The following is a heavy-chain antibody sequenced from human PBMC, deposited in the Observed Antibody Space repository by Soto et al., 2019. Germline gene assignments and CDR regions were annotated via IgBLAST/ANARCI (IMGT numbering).Heavy chain of an antibody. Sequence: SLRDPSTAFGCTFSSYAVRRVLQAPGKGLEWVAVISYDGSNKYYADSVKGRFTISRDNSKNTLYLQMNSLRAEDTAVYYCAKACSSGCFDPWGQGTLVTVSS. D-gene: IGHD6-19*01. CDR2: ISYDGSNK. J-gene: IGHJ5*02. CDR1: GCTFSSYA. CDR3: AKACSSGCFDP. V-gene: IGHV3-30-3*01.